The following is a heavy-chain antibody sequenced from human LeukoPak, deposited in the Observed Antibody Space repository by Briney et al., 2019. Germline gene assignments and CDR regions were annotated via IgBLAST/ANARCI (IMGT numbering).Heavy chain of an antibody. D-gene: IGHD3-10*01. CDR1: GGSISSYY. CDR2: IFYSGST. V-gene: IGHV4-59*01. Sequence: SETLSLTCTVSGGSISSYYWSWIRQPPGKGLEWIGYIFYSGSTNYNPSLKSRVTISVDTSKNQFSLKLSSVTAADTAVYYCARDVPMVRGECYYGMDVWGQGTTVTVSS. J-gene: IGHJ6*02. CDR3: ARDVPMVRGECYYGMDV.